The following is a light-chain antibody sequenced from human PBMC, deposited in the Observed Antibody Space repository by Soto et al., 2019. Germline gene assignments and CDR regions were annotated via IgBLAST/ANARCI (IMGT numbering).Light chain of an antibody. Sequence: SYELTQPPSVSVAPGKTARITCGGNNIGSKSVHWYQQKPGQAPVLVIYYDSDRPSGIPERFSGSNSGNTATLTISRVEDGDEADYYCQVWDSSSDQNVFGTGTKVTVL. CDR3: QVWDSSSDQNV. J-gene: IGLJ1*01. CDR1: NIGSKS. V-gene: IGLV3-21*04. CDR2: YDS.